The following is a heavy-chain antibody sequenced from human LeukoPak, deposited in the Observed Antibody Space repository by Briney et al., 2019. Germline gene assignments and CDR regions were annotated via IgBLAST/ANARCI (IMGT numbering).Heavy chain of an antibody. J-gene: IGHJ4*02. CDR2: IKQDGSEK. CDR1: RLTLTYW. CDR3: ASSFSDDFWSGHF. Sequence: GGSLRLSCAASRLTLTYWMSWVRQAPGKGLEWVANIKQDGSEKYYVDSVKGRFTISRDNAKRSLYLQMNSLRAEDTALYYCASSFSDDFWSGHFWGQGTLVTVSS. D-gene: IGHD3-3*01. V-gene: IGHV3-7*01.